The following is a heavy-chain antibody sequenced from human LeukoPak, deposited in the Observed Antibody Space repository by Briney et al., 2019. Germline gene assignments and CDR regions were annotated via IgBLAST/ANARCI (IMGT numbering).Heavy chain of an antibody. Sequence: PGGSLRLSCAASGFTFSSYGMHWVRQAPGKGLEWVAVISYDGSNKYYADSVKGRFTISRDNSKNTLYLQMNSLRAEDTAVYYCARGRTPAARGAFDIWGQGTMVTVSS. J-gene: IGHJ3*02. V-gene: IGHV3-30*03. D-gene: IGHD2-2*01. CDR3: ARGRTPAARGAFDI. CDR2: ISYDGSNK. CDR1: GFTFSSYG.